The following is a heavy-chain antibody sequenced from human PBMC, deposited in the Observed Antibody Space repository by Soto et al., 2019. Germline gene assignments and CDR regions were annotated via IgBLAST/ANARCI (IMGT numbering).Heavy chain of an antibody. D-gene: IGHD3-10*01. CDR1: GYTFTGYD. V-gene: IGHV1-2*04. CDR3: AREHYGSGKVFDY. J-gene: IGHJ4*02. CDR2: INPNNGGT. Sequence: ASVKVSCKASGYTFTGYDIHWVRQAPGQGLEWMGWINPNNGGTNYAQNFQGWVTMTRDTSISTAYMEVTRLKSDDTAVYYCAREHYGSGKVFDYWGPGTLVTVSS.